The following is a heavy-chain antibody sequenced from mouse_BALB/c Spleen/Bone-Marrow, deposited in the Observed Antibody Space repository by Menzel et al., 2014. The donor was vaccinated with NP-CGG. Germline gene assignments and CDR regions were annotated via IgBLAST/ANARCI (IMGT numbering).Heavy chain of an antibody. D-gene: IGHD3-1*01. CDR3: ARDSSGYFDY. V-gene: IGHV5-9-4*01. J-gene: IGHJ2*01. CDR2: ISSGGSYT. Sequence: EVKVVESGGGLVKPGGSLKLSCAASGFTFSSYAMSWVRRSPEKRLEWVAEISSGGSYTYYPDTVTGRFTISRDNAKNTLYLEMSSLRSEDTAMYYCARDSSGYFDYWGQGTTLTVSS. CDR1: GFTFSSYA.